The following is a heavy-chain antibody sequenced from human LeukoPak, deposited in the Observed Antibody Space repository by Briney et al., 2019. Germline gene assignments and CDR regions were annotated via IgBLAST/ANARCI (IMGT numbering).Heavy chain of an antibody. CDR2: INPSGGST. V-gene: IGHV1-46*01. D-gene: IGHD6-6*01. J-gene: IGHJ6*03. CDR1: GYTFTSYY. CDR3: ARATHGAARNYYYYMDV. Sequence: RRASVKVSCKASGYTFTSYYMHWVRQAPGQGLEWMGIINPSGGSTSYAQKFQGRVTMTRDMSTSAVYMELSSLRSEDTAVYYCARATHGAARNYYYYMDVWGKGTTVTVSS.